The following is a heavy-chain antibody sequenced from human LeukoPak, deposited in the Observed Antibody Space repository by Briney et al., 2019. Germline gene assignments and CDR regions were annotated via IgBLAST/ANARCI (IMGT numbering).Heavy chain of an antibody. CDR2: ISGSGGST. CDR3: AKPVRGGYYKGHFDY. V-gene: IGHV3-23*01. CDR1: GFTFSSYW. Sequence: GGSLRLSCAASGFTFSSYWMSWVRQAPGKGLEWVSAISGSGGSTYYADSVKGRFTISRDNSKNTLYLQMNSLRAEDTAVYYCAKPVRGGYYKGHFDYWGQGTLVTVSS. D-gene: IGHD3-22*01. J-gene: IGHJ4*02.